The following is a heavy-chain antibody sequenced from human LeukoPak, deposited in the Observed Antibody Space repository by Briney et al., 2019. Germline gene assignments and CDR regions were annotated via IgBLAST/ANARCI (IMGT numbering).Heavy chain of an antibody. J-gene: IGHJ5*02. CDR1: GYTFTSYD. CDR3: ARAGRYSYGYWFDP. D-gene: IGHD5-18*01. Sequence: GASVKVSYKASGYTFTSYDINWVRQATGQGLEWMGWMNPNSGNTGYAQKFQGRVTMTRNTSISTAYMELSSLRSEDTAVYYCARAGRYSYGYWFDPWGQGTLVTVSS. CDR2: MNPNSGNT. V-gene: IGHV1-8*01.